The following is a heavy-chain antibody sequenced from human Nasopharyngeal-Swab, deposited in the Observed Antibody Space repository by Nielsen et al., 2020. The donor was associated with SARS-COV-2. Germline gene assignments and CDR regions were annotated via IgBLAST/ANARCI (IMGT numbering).Heavy chain of an antibody. CDR2: ISYDGSNK. D-gene: IGHD4-17*01. V-gene: IGHV3-30-3*01. CDR3: ASPLTTPMNY. CDR1: GFTFSSYA. J-gene: IGHJ4*02. Sequence: GESLKISCAASGFTFSSYAMHWVRQAPGKVLEWVAVISYDGSNKYYADSVKGRFTISRDNSKNTLYLQMNSLRAEDTAVYYCASPLTTPMNYWGQGTLVTVSS.